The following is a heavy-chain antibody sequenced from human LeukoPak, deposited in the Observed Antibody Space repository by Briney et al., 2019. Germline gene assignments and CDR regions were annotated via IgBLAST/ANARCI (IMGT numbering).Heavy chain of an antibody. V-gene: IGHV3-53*01. Sequence: GGSLRLSCAASGFTVSSNYMSWVRQAPGKGLEWVSVIYSGGSTYYADSVKGRFTISRDNSKNTLYLQMNSLRAEDTAVYYCARWGEGFDWQSNYFDYWGQGTLVTVSS. D-gene: IGHD3-9*01. CDR3: ARWGEGFDWQSNYFDY. CDR1: GFTVSSNY. CDR2: IYSGGST. J-gene: IGHJ4*02.